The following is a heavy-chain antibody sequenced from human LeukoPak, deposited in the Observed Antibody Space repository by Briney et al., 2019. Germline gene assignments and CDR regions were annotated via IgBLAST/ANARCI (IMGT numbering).Heavy chain of an antibody. J-gene: IGHJ4*02. CDR2: VIGSGGKT. D-gene: IGHD3-3*01. CDR3: AKGGYDSIEIGYFDY. CDR1: GFTLSILA. V-gene: IGHV3-23*01. Sequence: PGGSLSLSCAVSGFTLSILAVNWVRHAPGEGLEWGACVIGSGGKTEYADSVKGRLTISRDKSTHTLYLEMNSLRAEDPVIYYCAKGGYDSIEIGYFDYWGQGTLVTVSS.